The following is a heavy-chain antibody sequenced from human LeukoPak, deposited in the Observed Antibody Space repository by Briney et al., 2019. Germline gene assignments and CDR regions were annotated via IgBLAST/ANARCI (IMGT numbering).Heavy chain of an antibody. CDR1: GFTFGDYA. CDR3: TREAPYLYFDY. V-gene: IGHV3-49*03. J-gene: IGHJ4*02. Sequence: GGSLRLSCTASGFTFGDYAMSWFRQAPGKGLEWVGFIRSKAYGGTTEYAASVKGRFTISRDDSKSIAYLQMNSLKAEDTAVYYCTREAPYLYFDYWGQGTLVTVSS. CDR2: IRSKAYGGTT. D-gene: IGHD2-21*01.